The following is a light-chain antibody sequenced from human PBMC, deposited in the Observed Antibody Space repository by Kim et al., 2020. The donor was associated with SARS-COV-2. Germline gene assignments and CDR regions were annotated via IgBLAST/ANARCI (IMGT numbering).Light chain of an antibody. Sequence: GQAITISCSGSNNDIGGYNYVNWYQQHPGKAPKLMIYDVSSRPSGVSHRFSGSKSGNTASLTISGLQADDEADYYCGSYTSGATIIFGGGTQLTVL. V-gene: IGLV2-14*03. J-gene: IGLJ2*01. CDR3: GSYTSGATII. CDR1: NNDIGGYNY. CDR2: DVS.